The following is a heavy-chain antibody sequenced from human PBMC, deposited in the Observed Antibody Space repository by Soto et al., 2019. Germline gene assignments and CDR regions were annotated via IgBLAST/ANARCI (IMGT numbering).Heavy chain of an antibody. CDR2: IYHSGST. V-gene: IGHV4-4*02. Sequence: SETLSLTCTVSGGSISSSNWWSWVRQPPGKGLDWIGEIYHSGSTNYNPSLKSRVTISVDKSKNQFSLKLSSVTAADTAVYYCARSLRQQLVRDYYYYYGMDVWGQGTTVTVSS. CDR1: GGSISSSNW. D-gene: IGHD6-13*01. J-gene: IGHJ6*02. CDR3: ARSLRQQLVRDYYYYYGMDV.